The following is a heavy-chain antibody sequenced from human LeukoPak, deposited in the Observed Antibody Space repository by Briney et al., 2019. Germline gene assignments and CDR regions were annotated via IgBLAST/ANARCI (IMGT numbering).Heavy chain of an antibody. CDR2: IYYSGST. J-gene: IGHJ4*02. D-gene: IGHD6-19*01. CDR3: ARSAVAGYFDY. CDR1: GGSISSGGYY. V-gene: IGHV4-31*03. Sequence: SETLSLTCTVSGGSISSGGYYWSWIRQHPGKGLEWIGYIYYSGSTYYNPSLKSRVTISVDTSKNQFSLKLSSVTAADTAVYYCARSAVAGYFDYWGQGTLVTVSS.